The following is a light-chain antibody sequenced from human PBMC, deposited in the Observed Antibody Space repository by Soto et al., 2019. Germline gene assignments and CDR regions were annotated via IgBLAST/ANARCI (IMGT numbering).Light chain of an antibody. J-gene: IGKJ2*01. Sequence: DIQMTQSPSSLSASVGDRVTITCRAGQTISTYLNWYQQKPGKAPKLLIYAASSLESGVPSRFSGSGSGTDFTLTISSLQPEDFATYYCQQSHGIPYTFGQGTKLESK. CDR3: QQSHGIPYT. V-gene: IGKV1-39*01. CDR2: AAS. CDR1: QTISTY.